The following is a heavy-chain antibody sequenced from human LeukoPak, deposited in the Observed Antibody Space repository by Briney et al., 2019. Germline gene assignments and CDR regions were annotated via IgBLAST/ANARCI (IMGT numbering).Heavy chain of an antibody. CDR3: ARPVCDSSGYYPY. J-gene: IGHJ4*02. Sequence: GGSLRLSCAASGFTFSDYYMSWIRQAPGKGLEWVSYISSSGSTIYYAGSVKGRFTISRDNAKNSLYLQMNSLRAEDTAVYYCARPVCDSSGYYPYWGQGTLVTVSS. CDR1: GFTFSDYY. V-gene: IGHV3-11*01. CDR2: ISSSGSTI. D-gene: IGHD3-22*01.